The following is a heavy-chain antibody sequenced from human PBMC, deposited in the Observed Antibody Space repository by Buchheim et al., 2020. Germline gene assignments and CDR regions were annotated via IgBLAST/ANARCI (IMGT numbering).Heavy chain of an antibody. D-gene: IGHD5-18*01. J-gene: IGHJ6*02. V-gene: IGHV3-30*18. CDR2: ISYDGSNK. Sequence: QVQLVESGGGVVQPGRSLRLSCAASGFTFSSYGMHWVRQAPGKGLEWVAVISYDGSNKYYADSVKGRFNISRDNSKNTLYLQMNSLRAEDTAVYYCAKDRGYSYYYGMDVWGQGTT. CDR3: AKDRGYSYYYGMDV. CDR1: GFTFSSYG.